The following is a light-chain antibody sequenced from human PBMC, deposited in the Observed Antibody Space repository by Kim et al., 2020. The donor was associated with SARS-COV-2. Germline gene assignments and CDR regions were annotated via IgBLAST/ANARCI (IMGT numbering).Light chain of an antibody. CDR3: QVWDSSSDHRV. CDR2: YDS. V-gene: IGLV3-21*04. CDR1: NIGSKS. Sequence: APGKTARITCGGNNIGSKSVHWYQQKPGQAPVLVIYYDSDRPSGIPERFSGSNSGNTATLTISRVEARDEADYYCQVWDSSSDHRVFGGVTQLTVL. J-gene: IGLJ3*02.